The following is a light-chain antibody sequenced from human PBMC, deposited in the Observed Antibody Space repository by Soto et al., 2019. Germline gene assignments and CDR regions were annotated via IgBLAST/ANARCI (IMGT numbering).Light chain of an antibody. V-gene: IGKV3-20*01. CDR2: DTS. CDR1: QSVSSRY. CDR3: QQYAGSPYT. Sequence: EIVLTQTPGPLSLSPGERATLSCRASQSVSSRYLAWYQQKPGQAPGLLIYDTSYRTTGIPDRFSGSGSGTDFTLTISSLEPDDFAVYYCQQYAGSPYTFGQGTRLEIK. J-gene: IGKJ2*01.